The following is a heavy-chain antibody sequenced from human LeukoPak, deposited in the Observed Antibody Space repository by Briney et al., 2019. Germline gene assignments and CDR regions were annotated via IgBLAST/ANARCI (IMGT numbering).Heavy chain of an antibody. CDR3: AGVRGEWALPHFDY. D-gene: IGHD1-26*01. J-gene: IGHJ4*02. CDR2: ISYDESYK. CDR1: GFAFSSYA. V-gene: IGHV3-30*04. Sequence: GGSLRLSCAASGFAFSSYAMHWVRQAPGKGLEGVAFISYDESYKYYADSVTGRFTISRDNSRNTLYLQMNSLRIEDPAVYYCAGVRGEWALPHFDYWGRGPLVSVSS.